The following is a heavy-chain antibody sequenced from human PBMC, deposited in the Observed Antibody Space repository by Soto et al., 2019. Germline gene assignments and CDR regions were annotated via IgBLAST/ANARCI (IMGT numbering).Heavy chain of an antibody. CDR2: IYSGGST. CDR1: GFTVSSNY. D-gene: IGHD1-26*01. V-gene: IGHV3-53*04. CDR3: ARDEVGALDY. Sequence: EVQLVESGGGLVQPGGSLRLSCAASGFTVSSNYMSWVRQAPGKGLEWVSVIYSGGSTYYADSVKGRFTISRHNYKNTLYLQMNSLRAEDTAVYYCARDEVGALDYWGQGTLVTVSS. J-gene: IGHJ4*02.